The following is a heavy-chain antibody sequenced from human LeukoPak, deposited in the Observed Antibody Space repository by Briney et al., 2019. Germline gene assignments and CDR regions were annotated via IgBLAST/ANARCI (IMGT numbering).Heavy chain of an antibody. V-gene: IGHV4-61*02. CDR3: ARSRWVRFLEWSTFDY. J-gene: IGHJ4*02. CDR1: GGSISSGSYY. D-gene: IGHD3-3*01. Sequence: PSQTLSLTCTVSGGSISSGSYYWSWIRQPAGKGLEWIGRIYTSGSTNYNPSLKSRVTISVHTFKNQFSLKLSSVTAADTAVYYCARSRWVRFLEWSTFDYWGQGTLVTVSS. CDR2: IYTSGST.